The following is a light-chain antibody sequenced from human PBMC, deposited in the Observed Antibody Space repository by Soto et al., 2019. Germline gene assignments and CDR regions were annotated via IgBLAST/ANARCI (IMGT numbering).Light chain of an antibody. CDR2: NAS. Sequence: EIVLTQSPATLSLSPGDSASLSFSASQSVSSHLAWYQHKPGQPPRLLIYNASNRTTGIPARFSGSGSGTDFTLTISSLEPEDFAVYYCQQRGDWPPITFGQGTRLEIK. J-gene: IGKJ5*01. V-gene: IGKV3-11*01. CDR1: QSVSSH. CDR3: QQRGDWPPIT.